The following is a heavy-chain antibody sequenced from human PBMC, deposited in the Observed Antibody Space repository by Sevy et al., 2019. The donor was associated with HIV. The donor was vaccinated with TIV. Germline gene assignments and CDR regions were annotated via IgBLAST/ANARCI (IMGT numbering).Heavy chain of an antibody. CDR1: GFTFSSYS. V-gene: IGHV3-21*06. CDR3: ATGPPDWSYDYFDY. J-gene: IGHJ4*02. Sequence: GGSLRLSCAASGFTFSSYSMNWVRQAPGKGLEWVSSISGSSNYIYYAESLKGRFIISRDNAKNTLYLQMNSLRADDTAVYYCATGPPDWSYDYFDYWGQGTLVTVSS. D-gene: IGHD1-26*01. CDR2: ISGSSNYI.